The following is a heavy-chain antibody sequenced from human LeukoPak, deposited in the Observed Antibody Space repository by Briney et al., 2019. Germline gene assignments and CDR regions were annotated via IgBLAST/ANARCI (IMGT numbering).Heavy chain of an antibody. CDR1: GYTFTSYF. J-gene: IGHJ6*03. Sequence: ASVKVSCKASGYTFTSYFMNWVRQAPGQGLEWMGWINTNTGNPTYAQGFTGRFVFSLDTSVSTTYLQISSLKAEDTAVYYCARVGAPTFYYYMDVWGKGTTVTISS. CDR2: INTNTGNP. CDR3: ARVGAPTFYYYMDV. V-gene: IGHV7-4-1*02.